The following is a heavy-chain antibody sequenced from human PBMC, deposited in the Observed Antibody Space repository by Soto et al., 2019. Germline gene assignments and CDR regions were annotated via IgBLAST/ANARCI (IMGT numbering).Heavy chain of an antibody. D-gene: IGHD6-13*01. CDR3: ARGKVIAAAGTPNGGDY. J-gene: IGHJ4*02. CDR1: GYTFTNYY. V-gene: IGHV1-46*03. CDR2: INPSGGST. Sequence: ASVKVSCKASGYTFTNYYLHWVRQAPGQGLEWMGIINPSGGSTSYAQKFQGRVTMTRDTSTSTVYMELSSLRSEDTAVYYCARGKVIAAAGTPNGGDYWGQGTLVTVSS.